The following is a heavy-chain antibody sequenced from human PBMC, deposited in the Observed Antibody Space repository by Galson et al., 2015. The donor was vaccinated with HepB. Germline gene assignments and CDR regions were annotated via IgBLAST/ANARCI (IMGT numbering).Heavy chain of an antibody. CDR3: ARTHCSGGSCYDEGAFDI. CDR1: GYSFTSYW. Sequence: QSGAEVKKPGESLRISCKGSGYSFTSYWISWVRQMPGKGLEWMGRIDPSDSYTNYSPSFQGHVTISADKSISTAYLQWSSLKASDTAMYYCARTHCSGGSCYDEGAFDIWGQGTMVTVSS. D-gene: IGHD2-15*01. J-gene: IGHJ3*02. V-gene: IGHV5-10-1*01. CDR2: IDPSDSYT.